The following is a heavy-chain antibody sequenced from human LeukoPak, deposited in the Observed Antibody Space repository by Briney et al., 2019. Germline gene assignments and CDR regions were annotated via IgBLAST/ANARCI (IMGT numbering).Heavy chain of an antibody. CDR3: ARDRSGWYGVDY. Sequence: GGSLRLSCAASGFTFSSYGMHWVRQAPGKGLEWVAVIWEDGSNKYYADSVKGRFTISRDNSKNTLYVQMNSLRAEDTAVYYCARDRSGWYGVDYWGQGTLVTVSS. V-gene: IGHV3-33*01. CDR1: GFTFSSYG. CDR2: IWEDGSNK. D-gene: IGHD6-19*01. J-gene: IGHJ4*02.